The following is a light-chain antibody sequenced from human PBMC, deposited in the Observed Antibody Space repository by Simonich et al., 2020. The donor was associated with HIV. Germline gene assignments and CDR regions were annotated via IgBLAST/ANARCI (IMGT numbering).Light chain of an antibody. CDR1: QGISSA. Sequence: AIQLTQSPSSLSASVGDRVTITCRESQGISSALALYQQKPGKAPKLLIYKASSLESGVPSRFSGSGSGTEFTLTISSLQPDDFATYYCQQYNNYLYTFGKGTKLEIK. J-gene: IGKJ2*01. V-gene: IGKV1D-13*01. CDR3: QQYNNYLYT. CDR2: KAS.